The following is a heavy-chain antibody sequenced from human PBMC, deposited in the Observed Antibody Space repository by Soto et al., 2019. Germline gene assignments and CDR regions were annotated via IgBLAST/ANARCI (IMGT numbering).Heavy chain of an antibody. J-gene: IGHJ4*02. CDR1: GFTFSSYA. CDR2: ISYDGSNK. D-gene: IGHD2-21*02. Sequence: GGSLRLSCAASGFTFSSYAMHWVRQAPGKGLEWVAVISYDGSNKYYADSVKGRFTISRDNSKSTLYLQMNSLRAEDTAVYYCARAESCGGDCYEPFDYWGQGTLVTVSS. CDR3: ARAESCGGDCYEPFDY. V-gene: IGHV3-30-3*01.